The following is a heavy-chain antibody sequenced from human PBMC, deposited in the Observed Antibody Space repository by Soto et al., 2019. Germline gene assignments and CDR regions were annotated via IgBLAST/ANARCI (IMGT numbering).Heavy chain of an antibody. CDR2: MFHSGGA. CDR3: TTGHAQTSTDY. D-gene: IGHD2-2*01. V-gene: IGHV4-4*02. CDR1: DGSISTYDW. Sequence: PSETLSLTCVVSDGSISTYDWWTWVRQPPGKGLEWIGKMFHSGGADYSPSLKSRVTISADSSKNHFSLRLTAVTAADTAVYYCTTGHAQTSTDYWGQGTLVTVS. J-gene: IGHJ4*02.